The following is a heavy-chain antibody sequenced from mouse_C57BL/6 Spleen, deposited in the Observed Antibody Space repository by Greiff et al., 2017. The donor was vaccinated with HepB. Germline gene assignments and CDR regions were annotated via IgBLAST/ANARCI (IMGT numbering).Heavy chain of an antibody. V-gene: IGHV1-55*01. CDR1: GYTFTSYW. J-gene: IGHJ4*01. CDR3: AREKITTVVATYYAMDY. Sequence: QVQLKQPGAELVKPGASVKMSCKASGYTFTSYWITWVKQRPGQGLEWIGDIYPGSGSTNYNEKFKSKATLTVDTSSSTAYMQLSSLTSEDSAVYYCAREKITTVVATYYAMDYWGQGTSVTVSS. CDR2: IYPGSGST. D-gene: IGHD1-1*01.